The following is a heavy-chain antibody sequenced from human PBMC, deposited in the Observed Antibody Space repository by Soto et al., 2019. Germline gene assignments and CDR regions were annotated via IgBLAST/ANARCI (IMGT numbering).Heavy chain of an antibody. CDR1: GFTFSNYA. J-gene: IGHJ4*02. Sequence: EVQLLESGGGLVQPGGSLRLSCAASGFTFSNYAMNWVRQAPGKGLEWVSAISGSGGFTYYADSVKGRFTISRDNSKNTLFLQMNSLRAEDTAVFYCAKDGDTNIAGNYFDYWGQGTLVTVSS. D-gene: IGHD2-8*01. CDR2: ISGSGGFT. CDR3: AKDGDTNIAGNYFDY. V-gene: IGHV3-23*01.